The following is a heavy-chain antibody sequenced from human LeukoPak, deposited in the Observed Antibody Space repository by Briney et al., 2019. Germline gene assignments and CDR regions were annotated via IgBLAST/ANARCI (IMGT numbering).Heavy chain of an antibody. J-gene: IGHJ3*01. CDR3: ARSRGDIRPDALDV. Sequence: GGSLRLSCAASGFTFSKYSMNWVRQAPGKGLEWLSYISGSSRTKYYADSVKGRFTTSRDNAENSLYLHLNSLRAEDTAVYYCARSRGDIRPDALDVWGQGTMVTVSS. D-gene: IGHD4-17*01. CDR1: GFTFSKYS. CDR2: ISGSSRTK. V-gene: IGHV3-48*04.